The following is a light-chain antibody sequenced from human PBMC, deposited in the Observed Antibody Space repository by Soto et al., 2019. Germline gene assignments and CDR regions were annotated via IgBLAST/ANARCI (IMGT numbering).Light chain of an antibody. V-gene: IGLV8-61*01. J-gene: IGLJ3*02. CDR3: ILYMGSAIWV. CDR1: SGSVSTSFY. Sequence: QAVVTQEPSLSVSPGGTVTLTCGLTSGSVSTSFYASWYQLTPGQAPRTLIHSTNIRSSGVPDRFSGSILGNKAALTITGAQADDASHYCCILYMGSAIWVFGGGTKLTVL. CDR2: STN.